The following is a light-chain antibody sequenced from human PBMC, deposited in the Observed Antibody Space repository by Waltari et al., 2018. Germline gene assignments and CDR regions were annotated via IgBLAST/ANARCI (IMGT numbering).Light chain of an antibody. V-gene: IGKV3-20*01. CDR3: QQYGSSIMYT. J-gene: IGKJ2*01. CDR2: GAY. CDR1: QSINKSY. Sequence: ELTQSPGTLSLSSGERATLSCRASQSINKSYFAWYQQKPGQAPRLLIYGAYSRAAGIPDRFSGAGSGTDFTLTISRLELEDSAVYYCQQYGSSIMYTFGQGTKLEIK.